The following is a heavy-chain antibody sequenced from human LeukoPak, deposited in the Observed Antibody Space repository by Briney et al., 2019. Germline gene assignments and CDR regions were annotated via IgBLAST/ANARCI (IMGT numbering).Heavy chain of an antibody. V-gene: IGHV4-4*07. CDR2: IYTSGST. Sequence: WETLSLTCTVSGGSISSYYWSWIRQPAGKGLEWIGRIYTSGSTNYNPSLKSRVTMSVDTSKNQFSQKLSSVTAADTAVYYCAARYSSSWYKLIPYYYYYYMDVWGKGTTVTVSS. CDR3: AARYSSSWYKLIPYYYYYYMDV. CDR1: GGSISSYY. J-gene: IGHJ6*03. D-gene: IGHD6-13*01.